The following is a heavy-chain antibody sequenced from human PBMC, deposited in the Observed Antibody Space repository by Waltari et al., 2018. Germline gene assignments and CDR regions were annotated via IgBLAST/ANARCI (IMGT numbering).Heavy chain of an antibody. CDR3: ARGRATDSPNAFDV. CDR1: GGSFSGYY. Sequence: QVHLKQWGAGLLQPSKTLSLTCDVSGGSFSGYYWHWIRQPPGKGLEWVGEINDEGTAKYKSSLKSRVTISLDMSKSQFSLTLTSVTAADAALYFCARGRATDSPNAFDVWGQGTNVTVSS. V-gene: IGHV4-34*01. D-gene: IGHD2-21*01. J-gene: IGHJ3*01. CDR2: INDEGTA.